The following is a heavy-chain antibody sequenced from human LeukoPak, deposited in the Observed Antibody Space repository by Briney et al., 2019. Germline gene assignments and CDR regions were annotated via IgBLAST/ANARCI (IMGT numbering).Heavy chain of an antibody. CDR2: INHSGST. D-gene: IGHD2-15*01. CDR3: ARDPDGYCSGGSCPGP. V-gene: IGHV4-34*01. Sequence: SETLSLTCAVYGGSFSGYYWSWIRQPPGKGLEWIGEINHSGSTNYNPSLKSRVTISVDTSKNQFSLKPSSVTAADTAVYYCARDPDGYCSGGSCPGPWGQGTLVTVSS. CDR1: GGSFSGYY. J-gene: IGHJ4*02.